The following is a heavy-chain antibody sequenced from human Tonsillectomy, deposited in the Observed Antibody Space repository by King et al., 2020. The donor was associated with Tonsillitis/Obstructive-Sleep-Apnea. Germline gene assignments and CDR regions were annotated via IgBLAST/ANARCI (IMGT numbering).Heavy chain of an antibody. V-gene: IGHV5-51*03. J-gene: IGHJ5*02. D-gene: IGHD2-2*01. CDR2: IYPGDSDT. CDR1: GYSFTSYW. Sequence: VQLVQSGAEVKKPGESLKISCKGSGYSFTSYWIGWVRQMPGKGLEWMGIIYPGDSDTRYSPSFQGQVTIQADKSISTAYLQWRSLKASDTAMYYCARGGDCRSTSCLRDWFDPWGQGTLVTVSS. CDR3: ARGGDCRSTSCLRDWFDP.